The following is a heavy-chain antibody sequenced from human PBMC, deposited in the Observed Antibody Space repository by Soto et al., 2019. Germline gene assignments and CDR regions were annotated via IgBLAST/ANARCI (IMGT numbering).Heavy chain of an antibody. CDR3: ARDWNP. CDR1: GGSVSSGSYY. Sequence: SETLSLTCTVSGGSVSSGSYYWSWIRQPPGKGLEWIGYIYYSGSTNYNPSLKSRVTISVDTSKNQFSLELSSVTAADTAVYYCARDWNPWGQGTLVTVSS. V-gene: IGHV4-61*01. CDR2: IYYSGST. J-gene: IGHJ5*02. D-gene: IGHD3-3*01.